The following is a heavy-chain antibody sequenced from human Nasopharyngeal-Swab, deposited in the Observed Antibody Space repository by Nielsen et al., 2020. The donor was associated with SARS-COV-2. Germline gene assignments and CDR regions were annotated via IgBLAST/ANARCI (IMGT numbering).Heavy chain of an antibody. D-gene: IGHD3-3*01. V-gene: IGHV3-23*01. CDR1: GFTFSSYA. CDR3: ARACDFWSYYYYYMDV. J-gene: IGHJ6*03. Sequence: GGSLRLSCAASGFTFSSYAMSWVRQAPGKGLEWVSAISGSGGSTYYADSVKGRFTIFRDNAQNSLYLQMNSLRAEDTAVYYCARACDFWSYYYYYMDVWGKGTTVTVSS. CDR2: ISGSGGST.